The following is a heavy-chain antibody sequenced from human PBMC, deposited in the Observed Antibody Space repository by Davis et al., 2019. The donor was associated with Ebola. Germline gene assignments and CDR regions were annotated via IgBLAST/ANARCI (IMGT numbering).Heavy chain of an antibody. CDR2: IYTIGRT. D-gene: IGHD5-12*01. Sequence: PSETLSPTCTVSGGSISSGSSYWSWIRQPAGKGLEWTGHIYTIGRTNYNPSLKSRVTISVDTSKNQFSLKLSSVTAADTAVYYCARDLEGATIAPWGQGTLVTVSS. CDR3: ARDLEGATIAP. J-gene: IGHJ5*02. V-gene: IGHV4-61*09. CDR1: GGSISSGSSY.